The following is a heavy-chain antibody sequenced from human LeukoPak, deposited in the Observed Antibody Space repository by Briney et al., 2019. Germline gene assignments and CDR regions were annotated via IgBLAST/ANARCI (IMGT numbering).Heavy chain of an antibody. J-gene: IGHJ4*02. CDR1: GYTFTSYG. Sequence: GASVKVSCKASGYTFTSYGISWVRQAPGQGLEWMGWISAYNGNTNYAQKLQGRVTMTTDTSTSTAYMELRSLRSDDTAVYYCARGGYCCGGSCFWVYYFDYWGQGTLVTVSS. V-gene: IGHV1-18*01. CDR2: ISAYNGNT. CDR3: ARGGYCCGGSCFWVYYFDY. D-gene: IGHD2-15*01.